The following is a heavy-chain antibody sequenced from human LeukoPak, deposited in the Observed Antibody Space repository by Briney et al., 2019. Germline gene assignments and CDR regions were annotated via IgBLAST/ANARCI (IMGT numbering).Heavy chain of an antibody. Sequence: GGSLRLSCAASGFTVSSNYMSWVRQAPGKGLEWVSVIYSGGSTYYADSVKGRFTISRDNSKNTLYLQMNSLRAEDTAVYYCAREAMRRNFDSWGQGTLVTVS. CDR2: IYSGGST. CDR1: GFTVSSNY. V-gene: IGHV3-66*02. CDR3: AREAMRRNFDS. J-gene: IGHJ4*02.